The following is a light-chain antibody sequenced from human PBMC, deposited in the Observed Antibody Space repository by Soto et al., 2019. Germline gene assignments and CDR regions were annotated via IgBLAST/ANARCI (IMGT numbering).Light chain of an antibody. Sequence: QSALTQPASVSGSPGQSITISCTGTSSDVGAYNFVSWHQQHPGKAPKLIIYNVYDRPSGISYRFSGSKSGNTASLTISGIQGEDEADYYCSSYTISRTYVFGTGTQLTVL. J-gene: IGLJ1*01. CDR3: SSYTISRTYV. V-gene: IGLV2-14*03. CDR1: SSDVGAYNF. CDR2: NVY.